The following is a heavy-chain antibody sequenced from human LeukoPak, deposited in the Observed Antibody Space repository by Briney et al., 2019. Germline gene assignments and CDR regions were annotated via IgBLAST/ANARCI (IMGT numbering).Heavy chain of an antibody. J-gene: IGHJ2*01. CDR3: ARATSWYWFFDL. V-gene: IGHV4-59*01. D-gene: IGHD2-2*01. CDR2: IYYSGST. CDR1: GVAISSYY. Sequence: SETLSLTCTVSGVAISSYYWSWIRQPPGKGLEWIGYIYYSGSTNNNPSLESRVTISLDTPKNQFSLRVSSVTAADTAVYYCARATSWYWFFDLWGRGTLVTVSS.